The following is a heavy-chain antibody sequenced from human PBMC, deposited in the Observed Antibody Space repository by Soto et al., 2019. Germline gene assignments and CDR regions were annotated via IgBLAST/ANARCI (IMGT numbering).Heavy chain of an antibody. D-gene: IGHD3-3*01. J-gene: IGHJ6*02. CDR1: GFTFSSYS. CDR3: ARVKGGAIFGVVVPDNYYYGMDV. CDR2: ISSSSSYI. Sequence: PGGSLRLSCAASGFTFSSYSMNWVRQAPGKVLEWVSSISSSSSYIYYADSVKGRFTISRDNAKNSLYLQMNSLRAEDTAVYYCARVKGGAIFGVVVPDNYYYGMDVWGQGTTVTVSS. V-gene: IGHV3-21*01.